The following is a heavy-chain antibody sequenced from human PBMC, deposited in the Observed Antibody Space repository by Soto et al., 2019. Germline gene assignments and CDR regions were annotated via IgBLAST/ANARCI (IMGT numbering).Heavy chain of an antibody. J-gene: IGHJ4*02. CDR3: ARQEYCSRTSYYKVDY. CDR2: NFLGDSNT. D-gene: IGHD2-2*02. V-gene: IGHV5-51*01. Sequence: PVESLDIPFTGSGRSFTSCWIVRVLHLPGQGVQWMGINFLGDSNTSYSPTFQGQVTISADRSISQVYLKLSSLKASDTAMYYCARQEYCSRTSYYKVDYWGQGTLVTVSS. CDR1: GRSFTSCW.